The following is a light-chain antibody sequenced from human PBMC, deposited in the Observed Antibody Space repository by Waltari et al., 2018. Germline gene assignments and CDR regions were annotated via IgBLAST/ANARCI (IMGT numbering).Light chain of an antibody. CDR1: SSDIGGYNY. J-gene: IGLJ2*01. V-gene: IGLV2-14*03. CDR3: RSYIASSTLEL. CDR2: DVS. Sequence: QSALTQPASVSGSPGQSITISCTGTSSDIGGYNYVSWYQKVPGKAPKLIIYDVSNRPSGVSSRFSGSKSGNTASLTISGLQAEDEANYYCRSYIASSTLELFGGGTSLTVL.